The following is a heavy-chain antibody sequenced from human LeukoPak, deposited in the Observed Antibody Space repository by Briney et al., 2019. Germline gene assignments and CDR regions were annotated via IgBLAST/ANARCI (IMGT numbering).Heavy chain of an antibody. CDR3: ASGQVVTRQPASDY. CDR2: INPSGGST. D-gene: IGHD4-23*01. J-gene: IGHJ4*02. Sequence: ASVKVSCKXSGYTFTSYYMHWVRQAPGQGLEWMGIINPSGGSTSYAQKFQGRVTMTRDTSTSTVYMELRSLRSEHTAVYYCASGQVVTRQPASDYWGQGTLVTVSS. V-gene: IGHV1-46*01. CDR1: GYTFTSYY.